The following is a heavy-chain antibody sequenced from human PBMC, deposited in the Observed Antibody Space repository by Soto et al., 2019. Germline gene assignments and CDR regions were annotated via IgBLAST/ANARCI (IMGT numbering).Heavy chain of an antibody. CDR2: IIPTFGAP. Sequence: RASVKVSCKTYGGTFSTYATSWVRQPPGQGLEWMGGIIPTFGAPNYAQKFQGRVTITADESMTTAYMELRGLRSEDTAVYYCVRGPDYEGYFDYWGQGTLVTVSS. V-gene: IGHV1-69*13. D-gene: IGHD3-22*01. CDR3: VRGPDYEGYFDY. J-gene: IGHJ4*02. CDR1: GGTFSTYA.